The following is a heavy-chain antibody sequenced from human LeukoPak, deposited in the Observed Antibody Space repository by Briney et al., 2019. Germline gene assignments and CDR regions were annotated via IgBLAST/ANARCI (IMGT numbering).Heavy chain of an antibody. CDR3: ARGGPGSGWHYYLDY. Sequence: SETLSLTCTVSGGSISSFYWSWIRQPPGKGLEWIGFISYSGSTNYNPSLRGRVTISVDTSKNQFSLNLSSVTGADTAVYYCARGGPGSGWHYYLDYWGQGTLVTVSS. J-gene: IGHJ4*02. CDR1: GGSISSFY. D-gene: IGHD3-22*01. CDR2: ISYSGST. V-gene: IGHV4-59*13.